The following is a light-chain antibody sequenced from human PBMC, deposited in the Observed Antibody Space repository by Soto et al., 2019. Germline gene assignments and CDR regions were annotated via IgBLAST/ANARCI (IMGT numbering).Light chain of an antibody. J-gene: IGKJ5*01. CDR2: DVS. CDR1: QDIRGA. V-gene: IGKV1-13*02. Sequence: AIQLTQSPSSLSASVGDRVTITCRASQDIRGALAWYQQKPGKAPKLLIYDVSSLESGVPSRFSGSGSGTDFTLTISSLQPEDFATYYCQQFNTYPITLGQGTRLEIK. CDR3: QQFNTYPIT.